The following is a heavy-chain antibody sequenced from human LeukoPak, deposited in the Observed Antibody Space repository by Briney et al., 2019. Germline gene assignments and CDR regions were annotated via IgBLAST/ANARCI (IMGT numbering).Heavy chain of an antibody. CDR1: GGSISSYY. CDR2: TYYSGST. J-gene: IGHJ5*01. Sequence: PSETLSLTCTVSGGSISSYYWTWIRQPPGKALEWIGYTYYSGSTNYNPSLKSRATISVDRSKTQFFLKLRSVAAADTAVYYCASLSNYDILTGNSWFDSWGQGTLVTVSS. D-gene: IGHD3-9*01. CDR3: ASLSNYDILTGNSWFDS. V-gene: IGHV4-59*08.